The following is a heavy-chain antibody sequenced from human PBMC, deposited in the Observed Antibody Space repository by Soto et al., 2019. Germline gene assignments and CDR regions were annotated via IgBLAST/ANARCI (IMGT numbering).Heavy chain of an antibody. CDR3: SRXLAYCSGGSCSSYYFDY. J-gene: IGHJ4*02. Sequence: SETLSLTCTVSGGTITSDDYHWTWIRQPPGKRLEWIGFIYYSGTYYTPSLRGRVTISVDTSKNEFSLKLSSVTGADTAVYYCSRXLAYCSGGSCSSYYFDYWGQGTLVTVSS. D-gene: IGHD2-15*01. CDR1: GGTITSDDYH. V-gene: IGHV4-30-4*01. CDR2: IYYSGT.